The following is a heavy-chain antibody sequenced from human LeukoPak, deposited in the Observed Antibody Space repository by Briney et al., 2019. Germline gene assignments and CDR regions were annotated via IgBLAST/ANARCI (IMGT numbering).Heavy chain of an antibody. Sequence: PSQTLSLTCTVSGGSISSGDYCWSWIRQPPGKGLEWIGYIYYSGSTYYNPSLKSRVTISVDTSKNQFSLKLSSVTAADTAVYYCAPGGYHGSGSYPQWGQGTLVTVSS. CDR3: APGGYHGSGSYPQ. CDR2: IYYSGST. J-gene: IGHJ4*02. D-gene: IGHD3-10*01. V-gene: IGHV4-30-4*01. CDR1: GGSISSGDYC.